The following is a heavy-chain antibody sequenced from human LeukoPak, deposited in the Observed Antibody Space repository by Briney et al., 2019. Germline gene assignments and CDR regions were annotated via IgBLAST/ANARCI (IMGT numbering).Heavy chain of an antibody. CDR3: ARAVSDYVWGSYRSGYYFDY. Sequence: PSETLSLTCTVSGVSISSYYWSWIRQPPGKGLEWIGYIYYSGSTNYNPPLKSRVTISVDTSKNQFSLKLSSVTAADTAVYYCARAVSDYVWGSYRSGYYFDYWGQGTLVTVSS. CDR2: IYYSGST. D-gene: IGHD3-16*02. J-gene: IGHJ4*02. V-gene: IGHV4-59*01. CDR1: GVSISSYY.